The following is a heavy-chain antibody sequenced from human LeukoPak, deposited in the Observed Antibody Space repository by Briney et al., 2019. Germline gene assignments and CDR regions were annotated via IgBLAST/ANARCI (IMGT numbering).Heavy chain of an antibody. CDR2: INAGNGNT. CDR1: GYTFTSYA. V-gene: IGHV1-3*01. D-gene: IGHD2-15*01. J-gene: IGHJ6*02. Sequence: ASVKVSCKASGYTFTSYAMHWVRQAPGQRLEWMGWINAGNGNTKYSQKFQGSVTITRDASASTAYMELSSLRSEDTAVYYCARDCSGGSCYPDYYYYGMDVWGQGTTVTVSS. CDR3: ARDCSGGSCYPDYYYYGMDV.